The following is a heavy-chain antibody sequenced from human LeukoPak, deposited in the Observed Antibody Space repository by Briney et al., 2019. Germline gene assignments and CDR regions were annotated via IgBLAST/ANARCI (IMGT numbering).Heavy chain of an antibody. V-gene: IGHV3-48*03. J-gene: IGHJ5*02. CDR1: GFTFNIYE. D-gene: IGHD1-7*01. CDR3: ARGGWNYVFNS. CDR2: ITSGGRTI. Sequence: GGSLRLSCAASGFTFNIYEMNWVRQAPGKGLEWVSYITSGGRTIYYADYVKGRFTISRDNAKNSLYLQMNSLRAEDTAVYYCARGGWNYVFNSWGQGTLVTVSS.